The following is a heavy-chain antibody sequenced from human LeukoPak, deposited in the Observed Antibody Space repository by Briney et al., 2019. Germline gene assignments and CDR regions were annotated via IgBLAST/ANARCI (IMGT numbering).Heavy chain of an antibody. D-gene: IGHD3-10*01. CDR2: IYTIGST. Sequence: PPETLSLTCIVSGGSISSYYWSWIRQPAGKGLEWIGRIYTIGSTNYNPSPKSRATMSVDKSKNQLSLKLSSVTAADTAVYYCARGRVVRGVILYSYYMDVWGKGTTVTVSS. CDR3: ARGRVVRGVILYSYYMDV. V-gene: IGHV4-4*07. CDR1: GGSISSYY. J-gene: IGHJ6*03.